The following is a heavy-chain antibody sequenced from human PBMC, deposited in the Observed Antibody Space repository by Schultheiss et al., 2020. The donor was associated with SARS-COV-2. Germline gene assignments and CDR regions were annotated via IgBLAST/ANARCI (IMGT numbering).Heavy chain of an antibody. CDR2: ISSSSSYI. CDR3: ARASGTGTTRPFDY. Sequence: GGSLRLSCAASGFTVSSNYMSWVRQAPGKGLEWVSSISSSSSYIYYADSVKGRFTISRDNAKNTLYLRMNSLRAEDTALYNCARASGTGTTRPFDYWGQGTLVTVSS. J-gene: IGHJ4*02. CDR1: GFTVSSNY. D-gene: IGHD1-7*01. V-gene: IGHV3-21*04.